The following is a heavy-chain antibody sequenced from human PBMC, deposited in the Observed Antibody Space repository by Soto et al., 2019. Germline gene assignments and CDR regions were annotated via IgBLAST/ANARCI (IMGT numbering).Heavy chain of an antibody. J-gene: IGHJ3*02. CDR2: ISYDGSNK. CDR3: AKMDTTLVTPFDAFDI. Sequence: QVQLVESGGGVVQPGRSLRLSCADSGFTFSSYGMHWVRQAPGKGLEWVAVISYDGSNKNYVDSVKGRFTISRDNSKNTLYLQMNSLRAEDTAVYYCAKMDTTLVTPFDAFDIWGQGTMVTVSS. V-gene: IGHV3-30*18. CDR1: GFTFSSYG. D-gene: IGHD5-18*01.